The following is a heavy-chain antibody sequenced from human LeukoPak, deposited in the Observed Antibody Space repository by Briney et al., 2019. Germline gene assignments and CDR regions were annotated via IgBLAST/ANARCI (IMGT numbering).Heavy chain of an antibody. J-gene: IGHJ4*02. V-gene: IGHV3-20*04. D-gene: IGHD3-22*01. Sequence: PGGSLRLSCAASGFTFDDYGMSWVRQAPGKGLEWVSGINWNGGSTGYADSVKGRFTISRDNAKNSLYLQMNSLRAEDTALYYCARRSLYYDSSGYHSRTYYFDYWGQGTLVTVSS. CDR2: INWNGGST. CDR3: ARRSLYYDSSGYHSRTYYFDY. CDR1: GFTFDDYG.